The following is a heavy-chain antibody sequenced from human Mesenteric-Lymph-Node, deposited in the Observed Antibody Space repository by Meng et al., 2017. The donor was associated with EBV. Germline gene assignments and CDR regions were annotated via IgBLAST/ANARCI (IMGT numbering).Heavy chain of an antibody. CDR1: GLSFSSYS. Sequence: EVQLVESGGGLVKPGGSLRLACAASGLSFSSYSMNWVRQAPGKGLEWVSSISSSSSYIYYADSVKGRFTISRDNAKNSLYLQMNSLRAEDTAVYYCARVDGDGYCSGGSCYSLDYWGQGTLVTVSS. J-gene: IGHJ4*02. V-gene: IGHV3-21*01. D-gene: IGHD2-15*01. CDR3: ARVDGDGYCSGGSCYSLDY. CDR2: ISSSSSYI.